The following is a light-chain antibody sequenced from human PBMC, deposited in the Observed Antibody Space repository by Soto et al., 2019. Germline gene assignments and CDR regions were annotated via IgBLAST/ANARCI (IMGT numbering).Light chain of an antibody. CDR1: QSVSSNY. V-gene: IGKV3-20*01. Sequence: EIVLTQSPGTLSLSPGERATLSCRASQSVSSNYLAWYQQKPGQAPRLLIYETSSRATDIPDRFSGSGSGTDFTLTISRLEPEDFAVYYCQQYAVSPRTFGGGTKVEIK. CDR2: ETS. J-gene: IGKJ4*01. CDR3: QQYAVSPRT.